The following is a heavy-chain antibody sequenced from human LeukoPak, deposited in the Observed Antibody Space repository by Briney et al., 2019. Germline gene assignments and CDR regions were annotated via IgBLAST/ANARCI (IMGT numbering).Heavy chain of an antibody. CDR1: GGSISSYY. J-gene: IGHJ4*02. CDR3: ARENSGSYREFDY. V-gene: IGHV4-4*07. D-gene: IGHD1-26*01. CDR2: IYPSGST. Sequence: SETLSLTCTVSGGSISSYYWTWIRQPAGKGLEWIGRIYPSGSTNFNPSLKSRVTMSVDTSKNQFSLKLSSVTAADTAVYYCARENSGSYREFDYWGQGTLVTVSS.